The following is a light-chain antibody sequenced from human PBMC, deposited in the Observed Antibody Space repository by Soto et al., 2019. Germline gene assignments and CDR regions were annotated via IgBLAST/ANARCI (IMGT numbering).Light chain of an antibody. CDR2: DNF. CDR3: QSYDSSLSGYV. CDR1: SSNIGAGYD. J-gene: IGLJ1*01. V-gene: IGLV1-40*01. Sequence: QSVLTQPPSVSRAPGQRVTISCTGSSSNIGAGYDVHWYQQLPGTAPKLLIYDNFNRPSGVPDRFSGSKSGTSASLAITGLQAEDEADYYCQSYDSSLSGYVFGTGTKVTVL.